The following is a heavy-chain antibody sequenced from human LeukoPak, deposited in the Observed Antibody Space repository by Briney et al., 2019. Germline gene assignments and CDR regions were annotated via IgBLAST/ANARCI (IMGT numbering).Heavy chain of an antibody. CDR2: IYHSGST. D-gene: IGHD3-3*01. Sequence: SETLSLTCAVSGGSISSSNWWSWVRQPPGKGLEWIGEIYHSGSTNYNPSLKSRVTISVDTSKNQFSLKLSSVTAADTAVYYCARPHLGYDFWSGYYLDAFDIWGQGTMVTVSS. CDR3: ARPHLGYDFWSGYYLDAFDI. CDR1: GGSISSSNW. J-gene: IGHJ3*02. V-gene: IGHV4-4*02.